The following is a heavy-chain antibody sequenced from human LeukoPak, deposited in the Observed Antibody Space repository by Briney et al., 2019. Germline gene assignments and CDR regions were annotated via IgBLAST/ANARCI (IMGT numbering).Heavy chain of an antibody. CDR1: GFTFSDYY. V-gene: IGHV3-11*01. CDR3: ARPLRSGYSLAFAY. J-gene: IGHJ4*02. Sequence: GGSLRLSCAASGFTFSDYYMSWFRLAPGKGLEWISYISSSGRTTHYVASVKGRLTISRDNPKNSLYLQINSLRAEDTAVYYCARPLRSGYSLAFAYWGQGTRVTASS. CDR2: ISSSGRTT. D-gene: IGHD3-22*01.